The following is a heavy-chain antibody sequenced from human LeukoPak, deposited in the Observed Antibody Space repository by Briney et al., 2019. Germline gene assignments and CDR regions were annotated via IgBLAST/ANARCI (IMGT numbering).Heavy chain of an antibody. D-gene: IGHD4-11*01. J-gene: IGHJ4*02. CDR2: MYYSGST. CDR3: ATLTTPYFDY. CDR1: GGSISSSGHY. Sequence: SETLSLTCTVSGGSISSSGHYWGWIRQPPGKGLEWIGSMYYSGSTYYNPSLKSRVTISVDTSKNQFSLKLSSVTAADTALYYCATLTTPYFDYWGQGTLVTVSS. V-gene: IGHV4-39*01.